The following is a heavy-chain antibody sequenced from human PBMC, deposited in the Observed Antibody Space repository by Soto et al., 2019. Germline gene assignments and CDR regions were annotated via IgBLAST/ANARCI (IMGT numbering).Heavy chain of an antibody. V-gene: IGHV3-33*01. D-gene: IGHD4-17*01. CDR1: GFTFSSYG. J-gene: IGHJ4*02. Sequence: PGGSLRLSCAASGFTFSSYGMHWVRQAPGKGLEWVAVIWYDGSNKYYADSVKGRFTISRDNSKNTLYLQMNSLRAEDTAVYYCARIPDYGDYRTKVELQVFDYWGQGTLVTVSS. CDR3: ARIPDYGDYRTKVELQVFDY. CDR2: IWYDGSNK.